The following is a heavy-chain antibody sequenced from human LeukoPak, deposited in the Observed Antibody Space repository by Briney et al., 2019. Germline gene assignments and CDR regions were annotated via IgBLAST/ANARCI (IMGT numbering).Heavy chain of an antibody. Sequence: ASVKVSCKASGYTFTSYDINWVRQATGQGLEWMGWMNPNSGNTGYAQKFQGRVTMTRNTSISTAYMELSSLRSEDTAVYYCARGTRPYYYMDVWGNGTTVTVSS. CDR2: MNPNSGNT. V-gene: IGHV1-8*01. CDR3: ARGTRPYYYMDV. J-gene: IGHJ6*03. CDR1: GYTFTSYD. D-gene: IGHD4-23*01.